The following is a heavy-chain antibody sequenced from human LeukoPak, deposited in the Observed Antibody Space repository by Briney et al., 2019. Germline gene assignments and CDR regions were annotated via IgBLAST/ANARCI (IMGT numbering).Heavy chain of an antibody. CDR1: GFTFSSYG. D-gene: IGHD2-15*01. CDR2: ISYDGSNK. V-gene: IGHV3-30*18. Sequence: GGALRLSCAASGFTFSSYGMHWVRQAPGKGLDWVAVISYDGSNKYYADSVKGRFTISRDNSKNTLYLEMNSLRAEDTAAYYCAKDGLGYCSGGSCYSDYWGQGTLVTVSS. J-gene: IGHJ4*02. CDR3: AKDGLGYCSGGSCYSDY.